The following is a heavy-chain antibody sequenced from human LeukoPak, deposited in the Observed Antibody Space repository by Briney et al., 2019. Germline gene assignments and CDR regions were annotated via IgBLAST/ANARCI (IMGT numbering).Heavy chain of an antibody. J-gene: IGHJ4*02. CDR2: ISGSGGST. Sequence: GGSLRLSCAASGFTFSSYAMSWVRQAPGKGLEWVSAISGSGGSTYYADSVKGRFTISRDNSKNTLYLQMNSLRAEDTAVYYCAKEWYYDILTGTAFDYWGQGTLVAVSS. V-gene: IGHV3-23*01. CDR3: AKEWYYDILTGTAFDY. CDR1: GFTFSSYA. D-gene: IGHD3-9*01.